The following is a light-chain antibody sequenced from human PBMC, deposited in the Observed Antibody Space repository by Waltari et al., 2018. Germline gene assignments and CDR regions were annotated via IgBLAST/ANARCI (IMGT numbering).Light chain of an antibody. V-gene: IGKV3-11*01. CDR3: HQRSNWPIT. J-gene: IGKJ5*01. Sequence: EIVLTQSPATLSLSPGERATLSCRASQSVGTYLVWYQQKPGQTPRPVIYDASNRATGSPARFSGSGSGTDFTLTISSLEPEDFAVYYCHQRSNWPITFGQGTRLEIK. CDR2: DAS. CDR1: QSVGTY.